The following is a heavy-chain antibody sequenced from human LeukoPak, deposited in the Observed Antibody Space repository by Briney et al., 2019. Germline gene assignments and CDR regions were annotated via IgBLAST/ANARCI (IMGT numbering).Heavy chain of an antibody. Sequence: PSETLSLTCTVSGGSISSYYWSWIRQPPGKGLEWIGYIYYSGSTNYNPSLKSRVTISVDTSKNQFSLKLSSVTAADTAMYYCARGRDGYPGGYWGRGTLVTVSS. CDR3: ARGRDGYPGGY. V-gene: IGHV4-59*01. CDR1: GGSISSYY. J-gene: IGHJ4*02. D-gene: IGHD5-24*01. CDR2: IYYSGST.